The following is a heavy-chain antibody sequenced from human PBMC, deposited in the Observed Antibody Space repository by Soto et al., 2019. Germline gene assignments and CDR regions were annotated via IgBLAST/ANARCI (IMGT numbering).Heavy chain of an antibody. Sequence: DVQLVESGGGLVQPGGSLRLSCAASGFTFNTSWMSWVRRAPGKGLEWVAHMNQHGSEKYYVDSVKGRFTISGDDAKNSLYLQMNSLGAEDTDVYSCVSWAGSSYWGQGTLVTVSS. CDR3: VSWAGSSY. D-gene: IGHD3-10*01. CDR1: GFTFNTSW. J-gene: IGHJ4*02. V-gene: IGHV3-7*05. CDR2: MNQHGSEK.